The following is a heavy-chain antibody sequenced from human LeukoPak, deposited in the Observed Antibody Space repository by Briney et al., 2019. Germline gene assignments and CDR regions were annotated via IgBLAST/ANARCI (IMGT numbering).Heavy chain of an antibody. CDR1: ALTFGSNC. V-gene: IGHV3-7*01. CDR3: ARSDDVFDI. CDR2: TKQDASVE. J-gene: IGHJ3*02. Sequence: SLRLSCVASALTFGSNCMSWVRPAPGKEREWVANTKQDASVEQYVDSMKSRFTISRDNAKNSLYLQMNSLGAEDTAVYYCARSDDVFDIWGQGTMVTVSS.